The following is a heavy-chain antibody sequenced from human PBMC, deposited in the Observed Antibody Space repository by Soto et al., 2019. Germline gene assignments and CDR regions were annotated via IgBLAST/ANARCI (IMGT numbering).Heavy chain of an antibody. J-gene: IGHJ6*02. V-gene: IGHV4-39*01. Sequence: SETLSLTCTISGGSINDSSSYWGWIRQPPGKGLEWIGSIYYGGSTYYNPSLKSRVTISVDTSKNQFSLRLSSVTAADTAVYYCARSYYYDSGGYYYHFYGMDVWGQGTTVTVSS. D-gene: IGHD3-22*01. CDR1: GGSINDSSSY. CDR2: IYYGGST. CDR3: ARSYYYDSGGYYYHFYGMDV.